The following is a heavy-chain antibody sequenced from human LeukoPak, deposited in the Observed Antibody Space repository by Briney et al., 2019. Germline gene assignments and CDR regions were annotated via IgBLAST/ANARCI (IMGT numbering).Heavy chain of an antibody. J-gene: IGHJ4*02. CDR3: ARAGGVKTAALDLDY. D-gene: IGHD6-25*01. CDR2: IYHSGST. CDR1: GGSISSGGYY. V-gene: IGHV4-30-2*01. Sequence: SETLSLTCTVSGGSISSGGYYWSWIRQPPGKGLEWIGYIYHSGSTYYNPSLKSRVTISVDRSKNQFSLKLSSVTAADTAVYYCARAGGVKTAALDLDYWGQGTLVTVSS.